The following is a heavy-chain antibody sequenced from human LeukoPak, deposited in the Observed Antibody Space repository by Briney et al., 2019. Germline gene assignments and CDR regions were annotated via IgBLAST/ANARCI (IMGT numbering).Heavy chain of an antibody. V-gene: IGHV4-59*02. Sequence: SETLSLTCNVSGDSVNRHFWGWIRQPPGKGLEWIGYIYYSGSTTNYNPSLKSRVTMSVDTSKNQFSLKLSSVTAADTAVYYCARGRFGAFYDWGQGTLVTVSS. CDR1: GDSVNRHF. CDR2: IYYSGSTT. J-gene: IGHJ4*02. CDR3: ARGRFGAFYD. D-gene: IGHD3-10*01.